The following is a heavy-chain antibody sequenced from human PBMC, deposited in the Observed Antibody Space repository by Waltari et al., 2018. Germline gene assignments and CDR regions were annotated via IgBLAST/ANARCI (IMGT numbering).Heavy chain of an antibody. D-gene: IGHD3-22*01. Sequence: QVQLVQSGAEVKKPGASVTVSCKASGYTFTSYAMHWVRQAPGQRLEWMGWINAGNGNTKYSQKFQGRVTITRDTSASTAYMELSSLRSEDTAVYYCALALDYYDSSGYSGWGQGTLVTVSS. J-gene: IGHJ4*02. CDR2: INAGNGNT. V-gene: IGHV1-3*01. CDR1: GYTFTSYA. CDR3: ALALDYYDSSGYSG.